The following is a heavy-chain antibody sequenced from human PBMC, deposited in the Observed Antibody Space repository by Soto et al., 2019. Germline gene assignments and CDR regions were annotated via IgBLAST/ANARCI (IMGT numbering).Heavy chain of an antibody. CDR3: ATEFGAGLRYFDPTNCFGP. CDR2: FDPEDGET. J-gene: IGHJ5*02. V-gene: IGHV1-24*01. D-gene: IGHD3-9*01. Sequence: VLVKVYCKGSGYSISVLSRGWLRLAHGKGLEWMGGFDPEDGETIYAQKFQGRVTMTEDTSTDTAYMELSSLRSEDTAVYYCATEFGAGLRYFDPTNCFGPWGQRTLVTVPS. CDR1: GYSISVLS.